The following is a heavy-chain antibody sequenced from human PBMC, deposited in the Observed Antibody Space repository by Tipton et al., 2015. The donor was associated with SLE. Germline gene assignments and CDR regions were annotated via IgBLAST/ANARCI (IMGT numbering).Heavy chain of an antibody. D-gene: IGHD2-8*01. Sequence: QLVQSGAEVRRPGESLKISCEASGYSFATYWIAWVRQMPGKGLEWMGNIYPGDSDTRYSPSFQGQVTISAYKSISTAYLQWSSLKTSDTAMYYCVRHKYTYGVGNWFDPWGQGTLVTASS. J-gene: IGHJ5*02. CDR2: IYPGDSDT. V-gene: IGHV5-51*01. CDR1: GYSFATYW. CDR3: VRHKYTYGVGNWFDP.